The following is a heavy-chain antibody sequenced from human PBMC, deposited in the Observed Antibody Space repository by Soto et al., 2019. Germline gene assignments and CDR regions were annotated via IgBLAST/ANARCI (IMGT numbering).Heavy chain of an antibody. Sequence: GGSLRLSCAASGFTFSSYGMHWVRQAPGKGLEWVAVISYDGSNKYYADSVKGRFTISRDNSKNTQYLQMNSLRAEDTAVYYCAKDLNIVATIRVEYFDYWGQGTLVTVSS. CDR3: AKDLNIVATIRVEYFDY. CDR2: ISYDGSNK. D-gene: IGHD5-12*01. J-gene: IGHJ4*02. V-gene: IGHV3-30*18. CDR1: GFTFSSYG.